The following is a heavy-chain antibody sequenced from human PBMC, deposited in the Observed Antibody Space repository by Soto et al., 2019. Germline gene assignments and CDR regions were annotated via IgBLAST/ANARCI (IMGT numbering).Heavy chain of an antibody. J-gene: IGHJ6*02. V-gene: IGHV3-21*01. D-gene: IGHD3-16*02. CDR1: GFTFSSYS. CDR3: ARDPYYDYVWGSYRYSQFYGMDV. Sequence: SLRLSCAASGFTFSSYSMNWVRQAPGKGLEWVSSISSSSSYIYYADSVKGRFTISRDNAKNSLYLQMNSLRAEDTAVYYCARDPYYDYVWGSYRYSQFYGMDVWGHGTTVTVSS. CDR2: ISSSSSYI.